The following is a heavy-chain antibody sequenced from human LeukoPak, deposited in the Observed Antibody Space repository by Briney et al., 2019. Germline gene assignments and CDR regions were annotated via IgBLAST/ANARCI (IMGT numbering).Heavy chain of an antibody. CDR3: ARDRQQLYLCWFDP. J-gene: IGHJ5*02. CDR2: ISYDGSNK. Sequence: GGSLRLSCAASGFTFSSYAMHWVRQAPGKGLEWVAVISYDGSNKYYADSVKGRFTISRDNSKNTLYLQMNSLRAEDTAVYYCARDRQQLYLCWFDPWGQGTLVTVSS. D-gene: IGHD6-13*01. V-gene: IGHV3-30*04. CDR1: GFTFSSYA.